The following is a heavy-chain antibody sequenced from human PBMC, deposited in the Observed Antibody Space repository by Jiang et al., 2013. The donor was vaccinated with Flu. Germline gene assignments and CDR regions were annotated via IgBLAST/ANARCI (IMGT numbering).Heavy chain of an antibody. CDR3: ARHIEWFRADY. J-gene: IGHJ4*02. CDR2: IYPGDSDT. Sequence: SFTSYWIGWVRQMPGKGLEWMGIIYPGDSDTRYSPSFQGQVTISADKSISTAYLQWSSLKASDTAMYYCARHIEWFRADYWGQGTLVTVSS. D-gene: IGHD3-3*01. CDR1: SFTSYW. V-gene: IGHV5-51*01.